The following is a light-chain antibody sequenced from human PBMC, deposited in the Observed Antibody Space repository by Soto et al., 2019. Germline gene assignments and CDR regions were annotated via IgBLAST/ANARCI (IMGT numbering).Light chain of an antibody. CDR3: QQYNSYSTWT. CDR2: KAS. Sequence: DIQMTQSPSTLSGSVGDRVTITCRASQTISSWLAWYQQKPWKAPKLLIYKASTLKSGVPSRFSGSGSGTEFTPTISSLQPDDFATYYGQQYNSYSTWTCGQGTKVEIK. CDR1: QTISSW. J-gene: IGKJ1*01. V-gene: IGKV1-5*03.